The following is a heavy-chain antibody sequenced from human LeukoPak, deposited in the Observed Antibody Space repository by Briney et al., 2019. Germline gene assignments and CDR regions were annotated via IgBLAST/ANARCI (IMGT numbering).Heavy chain of an antibody. CDR3: ARFSTNWPDAFDI. Sequence: SETLSLTCTVSGGSISSYYWSWIRQPSGKGLEWIGYIYYSGSTNYNPSLKSRVTISVDTSKNQFSLKLSSVTAADTAVYYCARFSTNWPDAFDIWGQGTMVTVSS. V-gene: IGHV4-59*01. J-gene: IGHJ3*02. CDR1: GGSISSYY. D-gene: IGHD2-8*01. CDR2: IYYSGST.